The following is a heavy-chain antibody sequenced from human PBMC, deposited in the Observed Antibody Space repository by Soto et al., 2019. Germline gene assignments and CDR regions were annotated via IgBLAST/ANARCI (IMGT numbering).Heavy chain of an antibody. J-gene: IGHJ4*02. V-gene: IGHV4-34*01. CDR2: INHSGST. CDR1: GGSFSGYY. D-gene: IGHD7-27*01. Sequence: QVQLQQWGAGLLKPSETLSLTCAVYGGSFSGYYWSWIRQPPGKGLAWIGEINHSGSTNYNPSLKSRVTISVDTSKNQFSLKLSSVTAADTAVYYCARGWGRIFDSWGQGTLVTVSS. CDR3: ARGWGRIFDS.